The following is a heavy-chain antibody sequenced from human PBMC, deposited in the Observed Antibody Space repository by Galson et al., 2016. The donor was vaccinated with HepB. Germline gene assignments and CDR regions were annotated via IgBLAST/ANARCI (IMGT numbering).Heavy chain of an antibody. Sequence: SVKVSCKASGGTFSSYAISWVRQAPGQGLEWMGGIIPIFATSNYAQKFQGRVAITRDTAANTADMYLTSLKTDDTAVYYCARVHHSQRGGSGDYISNFDSWGQGTLVTVSS. CDR1: GGTFSSYA. CDR2: IIPIFATS. D-gene: IGHD3-3*01. V-gene: IGHV1-69*05. CDR3: ARVHHSQRGGSGDYISNFDS. J-gene: IGHJ4*02.